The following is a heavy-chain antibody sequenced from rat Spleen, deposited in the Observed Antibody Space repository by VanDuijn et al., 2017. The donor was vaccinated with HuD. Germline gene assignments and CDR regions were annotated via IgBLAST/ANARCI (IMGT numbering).Heavy chain of an antibody. CDR2: ITYDGSGT. CDR3: ARPDYFDS. Sequence: EVQLVESGGGLVQPGRSLKLSCAASGFTFSDYNMAWVRQAPKKGLEWVTAITYDGSGTYYRDSVKGRFTISRDDSKSTLYLQMDSLRSEDTATYYWARPDYFDSWGQGVMVTVSS. CDR1: GFTFSDYN. J-gene: IGHJ2*01. V-gene: IGHV5-7*01.